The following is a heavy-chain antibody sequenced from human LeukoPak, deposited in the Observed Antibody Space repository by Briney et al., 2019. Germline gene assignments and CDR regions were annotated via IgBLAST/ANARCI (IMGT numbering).Heavy chain of an antibody. CDR1: GVTFSTYS. V-gene: IGHV3-21*01. CDR2: ISTTSYI. Sequence: PGGSLRLSCAASGVTFSTYSMTWVRRAPGKGLEWVSSISTTSYIYYADSVKGRFTISRDNAKNSLFLQMNSLRAEDTAVYYCATAVSLYHFDYWGQGTLVTVSS. D-gene: IGHD3-10*01. J-gene: IGHJ4*02. CDR3: ATAVSLYHFDY.